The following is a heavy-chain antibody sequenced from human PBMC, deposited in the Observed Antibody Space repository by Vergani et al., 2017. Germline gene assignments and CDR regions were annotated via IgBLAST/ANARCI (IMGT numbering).Heavy chain of an antibody. V-gene: IGHV3-21*01. CDR3: ARYPPYGSSRLGMDV. D-gene: IGHD6-13*01. Sequence: VQLVQSGGGVVQPGGSLRLSCVASGFTFNRYGMQWVRQAPGKGLEWVSSISSSSSYIYYADSVKGRFTISRDNAKNSLYLQMNSLRAEDTAVYYCARYPPYGSSRLGMDVWGKGTTVTVSS. CDR1: GFTFNRYG. J-gene: IGHJ6*04. CDR2: ISSSSSYI.